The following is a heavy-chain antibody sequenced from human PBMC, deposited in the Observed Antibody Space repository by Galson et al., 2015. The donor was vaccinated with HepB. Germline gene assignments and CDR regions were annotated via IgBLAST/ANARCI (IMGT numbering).Heavy chain of an antibody. CDR3: ARDDGYGEPFDY. D-gene: IGHD4-17*01. CDR1: GGSISSYY. CDR2: IYYSGST. V-gene: IGHV4-59*01. Sequence: ETLSLTSTVSGGSISSYYWSWLRPPPGEGLEWIGYIYYSGSTNYNPSLKSRVTISVDTSKNQFSLKLSSVTAADTAVYYCARDDGYGEPFDYWGQGTLVTVSS. J-gene: IGHJ4*02.